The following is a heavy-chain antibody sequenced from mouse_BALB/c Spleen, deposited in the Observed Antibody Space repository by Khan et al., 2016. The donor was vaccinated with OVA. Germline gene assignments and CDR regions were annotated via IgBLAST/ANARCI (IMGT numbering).Heavy chain of an antibody. CDR3: ARGYNIVAY. D-gene: IGHD2-14*01. Sequence: VQLKESGPDLVKSGASVKISCKASGYSFTDYYMNWVKLSHGKSLECIGRINPNTDNTNYNQKFKGKAILTVDTSSSTAYIELRNLTSEDSAVYFCARGYNIVAYWGQGTLVTVSA. CDR2: INPNTDNT. J-gene: IGHJ3*01. V-gene: IGHV1-26*01. CDR1: GYSFTDYY.